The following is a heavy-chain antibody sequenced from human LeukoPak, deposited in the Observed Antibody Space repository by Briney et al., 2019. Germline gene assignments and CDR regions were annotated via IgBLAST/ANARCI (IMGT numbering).Heavy chain of an antibody. CDR3: ARMGLIAPLAY. J-gene: IGHJ4*02. D-gene: IGHD2/OR15-2a*01. V-gene: IGHV4-34*01. CDR1: GGSFSGYY. CDR2: INHSGST. Sequence: SETLSLTCAVYGGSFSGYYWSWIRQPPGKGLEWIGEINHSGSTKYSPSLKSRVTISVDTSKNQFSLKLTSVTAADTAVYYCARMGLIAPLAYWGQGTLVTVSS.